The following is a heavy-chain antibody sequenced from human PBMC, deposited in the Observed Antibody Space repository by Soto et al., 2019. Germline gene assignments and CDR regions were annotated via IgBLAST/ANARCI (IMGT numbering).Heavy chain of an antibody. Sequence: GGSLRLSCAASGFTFDDYGMSWVRQAPGKGLEWVSGINWNGGSTGYADSVKGRFTISRDNSKNTLYLQMNTLRAEDTAVYYCAKTQHDILDYWGQGSLVPVAS. CDR1: GFTFDDYG. V-gene: IGHV3-20*04. CDR2: INWNGGST. CDR3: AKTQHDILDY. J-gene: IGHJ4*02. D-gene: IGHD3-9*01.